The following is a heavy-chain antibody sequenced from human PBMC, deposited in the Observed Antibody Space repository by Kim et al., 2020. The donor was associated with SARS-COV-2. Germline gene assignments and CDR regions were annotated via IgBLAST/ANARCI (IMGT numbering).Heavy chain of an antibody. CDR3: AREGLWEWELLVASGDYFDY. J-gene: IGHJ4*02. CDR1: GFTFSSYS. V-gene: IGHV3-21*01. CDR2: ISSSSSYI. D-gene: IGHD1-26*01. Sequence: GGSLRLSCAASGFTFSSYSMNWVRQAPGKGLEWVSSISSSSSYIYYADSVKGRFTISRDNAKNSLYLQMNSLRAEDTAVYYCAREGLWEWELLVASGDYFDYWGQGTLVTVSS.